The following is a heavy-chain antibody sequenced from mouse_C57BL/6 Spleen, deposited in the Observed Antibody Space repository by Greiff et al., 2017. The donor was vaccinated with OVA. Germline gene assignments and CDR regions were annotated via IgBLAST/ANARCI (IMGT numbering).Heavy chain of an antibody. V-gene: IGHV1-19*01. CDR1: GYTFTDYY. J-gene: IGHJ3*01. D-gene: IGHD2-1*01. CDR2: INPYNGGT. Sequence: EVQLQQSGPVLVKPGASVKMSCKASGYTFTDYYMNWVKQSHGKSLEWIGVINPYNGGTSYNQKFKGKATLTVDKSSSTAYMELNSLTSEDSAVYYCARDGNHERFAYWGQGTLVTVSA. CDR3: ARDGNHERFAY.